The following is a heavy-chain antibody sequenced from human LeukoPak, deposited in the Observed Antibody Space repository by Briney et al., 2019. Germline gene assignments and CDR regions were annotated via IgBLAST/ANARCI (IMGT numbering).Heavy chain of an antibody. V-gene: IGHV1-2*02. CDR1: GYTFTGYY. D-gene: IGHD2-15*01. Sequence: PVASVKVSCKASGYTFTGYYIHWVRQAPGQGLEWVGWINPNSSDTKYTQNFQGRVTMTRDTSISTAYMELSRLKSDDTAMYYCARGGSGGTVDYWGQGTLVTVSS. CDR3: ARGGSGGTVDY. J-gene: IGHJ4*02. CDR2: INPNSSDT.